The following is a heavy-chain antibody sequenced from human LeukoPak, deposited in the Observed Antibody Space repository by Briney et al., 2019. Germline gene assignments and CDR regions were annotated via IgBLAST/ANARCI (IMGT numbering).Heavy chain of an antibody. CDR2: ISSSSSTI. Sequence: PGGSLRLSCAASGFTFSRHGMNWVRQAPGKGLEWVSYISSSSSTIYYADSVKGRFTISRDNAKNSLYLQMNSLRDEDTAVYYCARVSADYGDYLHYFVYWGEGTLVTVSS. V-gene: IGHV3-48*02. CDR3: ARVSADYGDYLHYFVY. CDR1: GFTFSRHG. D-gene: IGHD4-17*01. J-gene: IGHJ4*02.